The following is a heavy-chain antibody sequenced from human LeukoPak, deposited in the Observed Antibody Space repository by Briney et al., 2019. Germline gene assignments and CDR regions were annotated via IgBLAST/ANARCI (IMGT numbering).Heavy chain of an antibody. Sequence: XETLSLTCTVSGGSISSYYWSWIRQPPGKGLEWIGYIYYSGSTNYNPSLKSRVTISVDTSKNQFSLKLSSETAADAAVYYCAREYYYDTSGYLDYWGQGTLVTVSS. CDR1: GGSISSYY. CDR3: AREYYYDTSGYLDY. V-gene: IGHV4-59*01. D-gene: IGHD3-22*01. CDR2: IYYSGST. J-gene: IGHJ4*02.